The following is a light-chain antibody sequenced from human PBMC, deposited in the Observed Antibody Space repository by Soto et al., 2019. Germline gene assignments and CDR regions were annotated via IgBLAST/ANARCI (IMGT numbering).Light chain of an antibody. CDR1: QSISDY. CDR3: QQSYSTPRT. V-gene: IGKV1-39*01. CDR2: AAS. Sequence: DIQMTQSPSSLSASVGDRVTITCRASQSISDYLNWYQQKPGKAPKLLMYAASSLQSGVPSRFGGSGSGTDSTLTISSLQHEDFATYYCQQSYSTPRTFGPGTKVEIK. J-gene: IGKJ1*01.